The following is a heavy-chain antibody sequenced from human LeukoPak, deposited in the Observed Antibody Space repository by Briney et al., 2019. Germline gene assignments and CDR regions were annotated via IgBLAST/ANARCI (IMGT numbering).Heavy chain of an antibody. D-gene: IGHD3-10*01. Sequence: GGSLRLSCAASGFTFSSYWMSWVRRAPGKGLEWVANIKQDGSEKYYVDSVKGRFTISRDNAKNSLYLQMNSLRAEDTAVYYCARSMVRGVMALTYYFDYWGQGTLVTVSS. CDR3: ARSMVRGVMALTYYFDY. CDR2: IKQDGSEK. CDR1: GFTFSSYW. V-gene: IGHV3-7*01. J-gene: IGHJ4*02.